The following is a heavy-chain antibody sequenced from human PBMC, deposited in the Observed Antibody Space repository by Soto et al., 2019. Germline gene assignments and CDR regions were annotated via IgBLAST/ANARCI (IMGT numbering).Heavy chain of an antibody. V-gene: IGHV3-53*01. Sequence: GGSLRLSCAGPGFTFSSNYMSWVRQAPGKGLEWVSVIYSGGATYYADSVKGRFTISRDNSKNTLYLQMNSLRAEDTAVYYCVRDAPDFDYWGQGTLVTVSS. CDR2: IYSGGAT. J-gene: IGHJ4*02. CDR3: VRDAPDFDY. CDR1: GFTFSSNY.